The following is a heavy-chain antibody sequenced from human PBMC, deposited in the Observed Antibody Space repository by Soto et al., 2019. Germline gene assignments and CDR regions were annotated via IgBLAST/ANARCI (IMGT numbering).Heavy chain of an antibody. CDR1: GGSVSSGSYY. CDR3: ARGDGSSWYDDAFEI. Sequence: SETLSLTCTVSGGSVSSGSYYWSWIRQPPGKGLEWIGYIYYSGSTNYNPSLKRRVTISVDTSKNQFSLKLSSVTAADTAVYYCARGDGSSWYDDAFEIWGQGTMVTVAS. CDR2: IYYSGST. V-gene: IGHV4-61*01. J-gene: IGHJ3*02. D-gene: IGHD6-13*01.